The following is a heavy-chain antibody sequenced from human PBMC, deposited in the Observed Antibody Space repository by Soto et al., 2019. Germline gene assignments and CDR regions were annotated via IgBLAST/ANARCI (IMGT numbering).Heavy chain of an antibody. J-gene: IGHJ4*02. V-gene: IGHV3-23*01. CDR3: AKLGYCSGGSCYGYLY. CDR1: GFTFSSYA. Sequence: PGGSLRLSCAASGFTFSSYAMSWVRQAPGKGLEWVSAISGSGGSTYYADSVKGRFTISRDNSKNTLYLQMNSLRAEDTAVYYCAKLGYCSGGSCYGYLYWGQGTLVTVSS. D-gene: IGHD2-15*01. CDR2: ISGSGGST.